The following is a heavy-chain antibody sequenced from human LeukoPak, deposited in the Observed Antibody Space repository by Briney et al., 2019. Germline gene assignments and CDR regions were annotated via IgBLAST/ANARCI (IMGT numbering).Heavy chain of an antibody. Sequence: AASVKVSCKASGYIFTGYSIHWVRQAPGQGLEWMGCINSNSGGTNYAQKFQGRVTMTRDTSIRTAYMELSSLRSDDTALYYCARDLGWDVLIIDYWGQGTLVTVSS. J-gene: IGHJ4*02. V-gene: IGHV1-2*02. D-gene: IGHD1-26*01. CDR3: ARDLGWDVLIIDY. CDR2: INSNSGGT. CDR1: GYIFTGYS.